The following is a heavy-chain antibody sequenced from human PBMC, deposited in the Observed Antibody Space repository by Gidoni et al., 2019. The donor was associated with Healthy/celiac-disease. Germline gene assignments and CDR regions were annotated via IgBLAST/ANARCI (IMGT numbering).Heavy chain of an antibody. D-gene: IGHD3-3*01. Sequence: TSYAQKFQGRVTMTRVTSTSTVYMQLSSLRSEDTAVYYCARGGAGLTIFGVVITDSGSDYWGQGTLVTVSS. J-gene: IGHJ4*02. V-gene: IGHV1-46*03. CDR2: T. CDR3: ARGGAGLTIFGVVITDSGSDY.